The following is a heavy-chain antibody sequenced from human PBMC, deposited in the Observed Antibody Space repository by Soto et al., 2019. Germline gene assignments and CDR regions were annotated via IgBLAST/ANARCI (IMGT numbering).Heavy chain of an antibody. CDR3: AADPVLSSRPAGY. J-gene: IGHJ4*02. CDR1: GFTFTSSA. CDR2: IVVGSGNT. Sequence: SVKVSCKASGFTFTSSAVQWVRQARGQRLEWIGWIVVGSGNTNYAQKFQERVTITRDMSTSTAYMELSSLRSEDTAVYYCAADPVLSSRPAGYWGQGTLVTVSS. V-gene: IGHV1-58*01. D-gene: IGHD6-13*01.